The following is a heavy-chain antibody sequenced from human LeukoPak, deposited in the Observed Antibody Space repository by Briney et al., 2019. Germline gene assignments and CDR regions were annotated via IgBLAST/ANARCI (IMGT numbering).Heavy chain of an antibody. V-gene: IGHV3-20*04. CDR2: INWNGNTI. Sequence: PGGSLRLSCAASGFIFDDYDISWVRQAPGKGLEWVSHINWNGNTIGYADSVKGRFTISRENAKNSLYLQMNSLRAGDTAVYYCARVAFGSTYYFDYWGQGTLVTVSS. J-gene: IGHJ4*02. D-gene: IGHD3-10*01. CDR3: ARVAFGSTYYFDY. CDR1: GFIFDDYD.